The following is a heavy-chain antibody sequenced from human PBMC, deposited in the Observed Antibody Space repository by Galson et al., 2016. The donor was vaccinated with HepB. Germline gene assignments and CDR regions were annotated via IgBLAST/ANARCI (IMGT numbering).Heavy chain of an antibody. Sequence: SVKVSCKASGYTFGNYDVSWVRQAPGQGLEWMGRVSGYNGNTDYGQKVQGRVTMSIETSTNTAYMGLRSLGFDDTAVYFCASTDAGSDAFEVWGRGTLVTVSS. J-gene: IGHJ3*01. V-gene: IGHV1-18*01. D-gene: IGHD3-10*01. CDR3: ASTDAGSDAFEV. CDR1: GYTFGNYD. CDR2: VSGYNGNT.